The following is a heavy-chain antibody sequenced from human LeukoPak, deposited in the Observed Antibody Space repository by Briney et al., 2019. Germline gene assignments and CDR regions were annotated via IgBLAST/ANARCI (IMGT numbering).Heavy chain of an antibody. D-gene: IGHD6-13*01. J-gene: IGHJ4*02. CDR1: GFSFSNYW. CDR3: ARFMGIAAAATQAFDY. V-gene: IGHV3-7*01. CDR2: IKQDGSEK. Sequence: GGSLRLSCAASGFSFSNYWMTWVRQAPGKGLEWVANIKQDGSEKYYVDSVKGRFTISRDNAKNSLYLQMNSLRAEDTAVYYCARFMGIAAAATQAFDYWGQGTLVTVSS.